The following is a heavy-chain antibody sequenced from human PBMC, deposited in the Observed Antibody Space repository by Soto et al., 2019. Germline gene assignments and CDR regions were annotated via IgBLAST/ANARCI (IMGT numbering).Heavy chain of an antibody. D-gene: IGHD4-17*01. V-gene: IGHV3-43*01. Sequence: EVQLVESGGVVVQRGGSLRLSCVASGFTVDDYTMHWVRQAPGKGLEWVSLIFWDGSNTHYADSVKGPFTISRDNRKNPLYLQMDRLRTEDTALYYCAKDMAYGSNSGTFDYWGQGTLVTVSS. J-gene: IGHJ4*02. CDR2: IFWDGSNT. CDR3: AKDMAYGSNSGTFDY. CDR1: GFTVDDYT.